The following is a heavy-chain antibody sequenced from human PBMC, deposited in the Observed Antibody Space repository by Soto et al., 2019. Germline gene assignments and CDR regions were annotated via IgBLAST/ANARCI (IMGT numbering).Heavy chain of an antibody. D-gene: IGHD4-17*01. J-gene: IGHJ4*02. CDR3: ARSSVLFRTTVTTNS. CDR2: ISGGGDKT. CDR1: EFIFSNYA. V-gene: IGHV3-23*01. Sequence: EVQLLESGGGLIQPGGSLRLSCTASEFIFSNYAMNWVRQAPGKGLEWISGISGGGDKTFYADSVKGRFTISRDNSMNTVYLQMNSLRAADTAVYYCARSSVLFRTTVTTNSWGQGTLVTVSS.